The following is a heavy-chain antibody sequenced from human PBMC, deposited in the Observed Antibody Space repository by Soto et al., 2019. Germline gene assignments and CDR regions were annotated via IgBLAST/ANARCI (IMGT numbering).Heavy chain of an antibody. CDR2: IYPGDSDT. J-gene: IGHJ4*02. Sequence: GESLQISCKGSGYSFTSYWIGWVRQMPWKGLEWMGIIYPGDSDTRYSPSFQGQVTISADKSISTAYLQWSSLKASDTAMYYCATNGGTCRSGGSCYFDYWGQGTLVTVSS. D-gene: IGHD2-15*01. CDR1: GYSFTSYW. V-gene: IGHV5-51*01. CDR3: ATNGGTCRSGGSCYFDY.